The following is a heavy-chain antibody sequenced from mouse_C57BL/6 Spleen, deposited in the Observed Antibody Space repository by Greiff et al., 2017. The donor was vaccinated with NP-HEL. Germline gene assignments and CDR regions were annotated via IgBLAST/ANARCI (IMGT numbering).Heavy chain of an antibody. D-gene: IGHD1-1*01. CDR1: GYTFTSYW. CDR2: INPSSGYT. Sequence: VQLQESGAELAKPGASVKLSCKASGYTFTSYWMHWVKQRPGQGLEWIGYINPSSGYTKYNQKFKDKATLTADKSSSTAYMQLSSLTYEDSAVYYCAYYYGSSAYAMDYWGQGTSVTVSS. V-gene: IGHV1-7*01. CDR3: AYYYGSSAYAMDY. J-gene: IGHJ4*01.